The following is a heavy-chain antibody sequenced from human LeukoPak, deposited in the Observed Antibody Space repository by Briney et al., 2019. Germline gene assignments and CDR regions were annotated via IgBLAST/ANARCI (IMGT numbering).Heavy chain of an antibody. CDR1: GFTFSSYA. V-gene: IGHV3-23*01. CDR3: AKERGRRSYYVDYYYHMDA. J-gene: IGHJ6*03. Sequence: PGGSLRLSCAASGFTFSSYAMSWVRQAPGKGLEWVSAISGSGASTYYADSVKGRFTVSRDNSKNTLYLQMNSLRAEDTAVYYCAKERGRRSYYVDYYYHMDAWGKGTTVTVSS. CDR2: ISGSGAST. D-gene: IGHD1-26*01.